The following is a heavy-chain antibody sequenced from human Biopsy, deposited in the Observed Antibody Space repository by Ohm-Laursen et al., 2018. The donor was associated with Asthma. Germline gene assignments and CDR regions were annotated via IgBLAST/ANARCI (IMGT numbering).Heavy chain of an antibody. CDR1: GYTFNSAG. Sequence: ASVTVFCKASGYTFNSAGITWVRQAPGQGLEWKGWVSVYNGNTKVAQKLQDRVSMITDTSTSTAYMELRSLRCDDTAVYFCARAVDYSHYYGIDVWGQGPTVTVS. D-gene: IGHD3-10*01. J-gene: IGHJ6*02. CDR2: VSVYNGNT. V-gene: IGHV1-18*01. CDR3: ARAVDYSHYYGIDV.